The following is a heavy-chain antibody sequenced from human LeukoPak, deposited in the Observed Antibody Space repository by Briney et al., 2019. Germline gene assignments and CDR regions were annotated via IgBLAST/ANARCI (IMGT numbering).Heavy chain of an antibody. D-gene: IGHD2-21*02. CDR3: ARPGAYCGGDCYFDY. J-gene: IGHJ4*02. CDR2: IYYSGST. V-gene: IGHV4-39*01. CDR1: GGSISSSSYY. Sequence: SSETLSLTCTVSGGSISSSSYYWGWIRQPPGKGLEWIVSIYYSGSTYYNPSLKSRVTISVDTSKNQFSLKLSSVTAADTAVYYCARPGAYCGGDCYFDYWGQGTLVTVSS.